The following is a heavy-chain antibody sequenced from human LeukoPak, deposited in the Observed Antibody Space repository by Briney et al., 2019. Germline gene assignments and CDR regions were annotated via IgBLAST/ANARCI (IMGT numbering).Heavy chain of an antibody. J-gene: IGHJ4*02. CDR3: ARGAVAALYYFDY. CDR2: INHSGST. Sequence: SETLSLTCAVYGGSFSGYYWSWIRQPPGKGLEWIGEINHSGSTNYNPSLKSRVTISVDTSKNQFSLKLSSVTAADTAVYYCARGAVAALYYFDYWGQGTLVTVSS. D-gene: IGHD6-19*01. V-gene: IGHV4-34*01. CDR1: GGSFSGYY.